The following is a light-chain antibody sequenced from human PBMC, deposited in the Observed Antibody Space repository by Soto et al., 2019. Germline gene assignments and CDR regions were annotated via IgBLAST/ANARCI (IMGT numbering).Light chain of an antibody. CDR1: QSVSSN. Sequence: EIVMTQSPATLSVSPGERATLSCRASQSVSSNLAWYQQKPGQAPRLLIYGASTRATGIPARFSGSGSGTEFTLNISSLQSEDFAVYYCQQYNNWPPMITFGPGTKVDIK. CDR2: GAS. V-gene: IGKV3-15*01. J-gene: IGKJ3*01. CDR3: QQYNNWPPMIT.